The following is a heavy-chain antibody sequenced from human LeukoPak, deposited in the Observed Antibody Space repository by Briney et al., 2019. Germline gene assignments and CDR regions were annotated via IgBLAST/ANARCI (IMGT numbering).Heavy chain of an antibody. CDR2: ISNNGGTT. Sequence: PGGSLRLSCSASGFTFSSCSMHWVRQAPGKGLEYVSAISNNGGTTYYADSVKGRFTISRDNSKNTLYLQMSRVTAEDTGVYYCVKACIAGAQTILWYFDLWGRGTLVTVSS. CDR3: VKACIAGAQTILWYFDL. V-gene: IGHV3-64D*06. CDR1: GFTFSSCS. J-gene: IGHJ2*01. D-gene: IGHD6-13*01.